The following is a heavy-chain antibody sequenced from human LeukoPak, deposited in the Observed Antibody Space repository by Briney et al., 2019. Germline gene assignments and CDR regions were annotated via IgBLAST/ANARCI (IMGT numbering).Heavy chain of an antibody. J-gene: IGHJ4*02. CDR2: VDPEDGET. D-gene: IGHD3/OR15-3a*01. CDR3: AILGLYQFDY. V-gene: IGHV1-69-2*01. CDR1: GYTFTDYY. Sequence: GASVKVSCKASGYTFTDYYMHWVQQAPGKGLGWMGRVDPEDGETIYAEKFQGRVTITADTSTDTAYMELSSLRSEDTAVYYCAILGLYQFDYWGQGTLVTVSS.